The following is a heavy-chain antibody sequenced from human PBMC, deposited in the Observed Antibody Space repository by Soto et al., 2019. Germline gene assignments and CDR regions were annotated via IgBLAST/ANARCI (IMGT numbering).Heavy chain of an antibody. CDR3: ARDGVMGSSIAALTEYYYGMDV. J-gene: IGHJ6*02. CDR1: GFTFSSYS. D-gene: IGHD6-6*01. Sequence: AGSLRLSCAASGFTFSSYSMNWVRQAPGKGLEWVSSISSSSSYIYYADSVKGRFTISRDNAKNSLYLQMNSLRAEDTAVYYCARDGVMGSSIAALTEYYYGMDVWGQGTTVTVSS. CDR2: ISSSSSYI. V-gene: IGHV3-21*01.